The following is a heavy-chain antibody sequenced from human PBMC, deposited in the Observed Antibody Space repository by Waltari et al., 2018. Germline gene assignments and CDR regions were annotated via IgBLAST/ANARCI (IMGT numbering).Heavy chain of an antibody. J-gene: IGHJ4*02. D-gene: IGHD2-15*01. Sequence: EVQLVGAGGGRVKPGGSRRVSGAASGCTFSSYPWNWCRQAPGKGLEWVSSISSGSSYIYYADSVKGRFTIARDNAKNSLYLQMNSLRVEDTAVYYCAREWGVMVGTAGFYFDYWGQGALVTVSS. CDR3: AREWGVMVGTAGFYFDY. CDR1: GCTFSSYP. CDR2: ISSGSSYI. V-gene: IGHV3-21*01.